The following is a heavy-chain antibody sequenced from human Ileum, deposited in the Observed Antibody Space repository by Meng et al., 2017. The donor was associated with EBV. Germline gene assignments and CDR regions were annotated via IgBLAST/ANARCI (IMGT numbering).Heavy chain of an antibody. CDR1: GGSFRGNY. CDR3: RNAFCSAAAGCSDY. Sequence: LRPGGAGLLKPSGTRSITCADYGGSFRGNYWSWIRQSPGKRLEWIGEINESGSTNYNPSLKSRVTILMDTSKNQFSLKLTSVTAADAAVYYCRNAFCSAAAGCSDYWGQGTLVTVSS. D-gene: IGHD3-3*01. V-gene: IGHV4-34*01. J-gene: IGHJ4*02. CDR2: INESGST.